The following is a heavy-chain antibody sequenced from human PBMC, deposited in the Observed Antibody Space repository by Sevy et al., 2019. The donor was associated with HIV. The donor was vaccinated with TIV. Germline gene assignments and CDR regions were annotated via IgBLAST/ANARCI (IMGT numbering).Heavy chain of an antibody. CDR1: GYTFTSYG. D-gene: IGHD1-26*01. CDR3: ARLLGSTEFGYYFDY. Sequence: ASVKVSCKASGYTFTSYGLSWVRRAPGQGLEWMGGIRPYNGNTDYAQKLQGRVTVTTDTSTTTAYMELRSLRSDDTALYYCARLLGSTEFGYYFDYWGQGTLVTVSS. CDR2: IRPYNGNT. V-gene: IGHV1-18*01. J-gene: IGHJ4*02.